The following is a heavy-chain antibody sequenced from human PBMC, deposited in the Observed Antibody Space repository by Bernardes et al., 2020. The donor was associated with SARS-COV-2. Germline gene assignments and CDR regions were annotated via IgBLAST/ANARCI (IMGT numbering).Heavy chain of an antibody. CDR1: GFTFSSYW. D-gene: IGHD3-3*01. CDR2: IKEDGSEK. CDR3: AKAKGLLHFLEWLTVDY. Sequence: GGSLRLSCAASGFTFSSYWMSWVRQAPGKGLEWVANIKEDGSEKNYVDSVKGRFSISRDNAKNTLYLQMNSLRTEDTAVYYCAKAKGLLHFLEWLTVDYWGRGTLVTVSS. J-gene: IGHJ4*02. V-gene: IGHV3-7*01.